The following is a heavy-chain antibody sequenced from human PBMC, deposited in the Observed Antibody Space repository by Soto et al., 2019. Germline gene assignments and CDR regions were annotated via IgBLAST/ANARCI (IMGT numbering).Heavy chain of an antibody. CDR3: ACYTVTATKFFDY. D-gene: IGHD4-17*01. Sequence: QLQLQESGPGLVKPSETLSLTCAVSGGSINSSDYYWGWIRQPPGKGLEWIGTIYYSGSTNYNPSLKSRATISVDTSKTQFSLKLNSVTATDTAFYYCACYTVTATKFFDYWGQGSLVTVSS. CDR2: IYYSGST. J-gene: IGHJ4*02. V-gene: IGHV4-39*01. CDR1: GGSINSSDYY.